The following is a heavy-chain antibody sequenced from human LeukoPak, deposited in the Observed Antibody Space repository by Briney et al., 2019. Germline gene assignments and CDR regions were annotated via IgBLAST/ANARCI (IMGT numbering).Heavy chain of an antibody. J-gene: IGHJ4*02. Sequence: PGGSLRLSCAASGFTFSSYEMNWVRQAPGKGLEWVSYISSSGTTIYYADSVKGRFSISRDNAKNSLYLHMISLRAEDAAVYYCARGRSSMAARYFDCWGQGTLVTVSS. V-gene: IGHV3-48*03. CDR2: ISSSGTTI. CDR1: GFTFSSYE. CDR3: ARGRSSMAARYFDC. D-gene: IGHD6-6*01.